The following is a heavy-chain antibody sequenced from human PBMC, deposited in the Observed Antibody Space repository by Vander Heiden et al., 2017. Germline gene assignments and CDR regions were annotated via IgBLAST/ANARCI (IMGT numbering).Heavy chain of an antibody. V-gene: IGHV3-30-3*01. CDR3: ARAGLCGGDCPDAFDI. D-gene: IGHD2-21*02. CDR1: GFSFSGYI. Sequence: QVQLVESGGGVVQPGRSLRLSCAVSGFSFSGYIMHWVRQAPGKRLEWVALISYDGSHKYYEDSVRGRFTISRDNSKNTLYLQMNSLRAEDTAVYYCARAGLCGGDCPDAFDIWGQGTMVTVSS. CDR2: ISYDGSHK. J-gene: IGHJ3*02.